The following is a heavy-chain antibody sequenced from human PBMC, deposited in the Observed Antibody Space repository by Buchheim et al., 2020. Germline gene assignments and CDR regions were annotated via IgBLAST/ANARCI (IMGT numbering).Heavy chain of an antibody. CDR1: GFTFSGYP. CDR3: ARESSRGYDLDY. J-gene: IGHJ4*02. V-gene: IGHV3-30*01. D-gene: IGHD5-12*01. CDR2: ISYDGSNK. Sequence: QVQLVESGGGVVQPGRSLRLSCAASGFTFSGYPIHWVRQAPDKGLEWVSVISYDGSNKYYADSVKGRFTISRDNSKNTLYLQMNSLRAEDTAVYYCARESSRGYDLDYWGQGTL.